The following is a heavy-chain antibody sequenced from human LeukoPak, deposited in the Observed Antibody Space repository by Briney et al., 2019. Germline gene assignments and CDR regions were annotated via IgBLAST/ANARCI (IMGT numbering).Heavy chain of an antibody. J-gene: IGHJ4*02. Sequence: ASVKVSCKASGYTFTSYAMNWVRQAPGQGLEWMEWINTNTGNPTYAQGFTGRFVFSLDTSVSTAYLQISSLKAEDTAVYYCARDGPFRYCSGGSCYSYWGQGTLVTVSS. CDR1: GYTFTSYA. V-gene: IGHV7-4-1*02. CDR2: INTNTGNP. D-gene: IGHD2-15*01. CDR3: ARDGPFRYCSGGSCYSY.